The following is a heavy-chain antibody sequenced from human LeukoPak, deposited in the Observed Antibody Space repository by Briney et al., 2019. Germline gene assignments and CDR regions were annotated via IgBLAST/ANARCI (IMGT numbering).Heavy chain of an antibody. CDR1: GFTFSSYW. V-gene: IGHV3-7*01. CDR2: IKQDGSEK. J-gene: IGHJ4*02. D-gene: IGHD2-2*01. CDR3: ARGGYQLHHGGPWDSFNY. Sequence: GGSLRLSCAASGFTFSSYWMSWVRQAPGKGLEWVANIKQDGSEKYYVDSVKGRFTISRDNAKNSLYLQMNSLRAEDTAVYYCARGGYQLHHGGPWDSFNYWGQGTLVTVSS.